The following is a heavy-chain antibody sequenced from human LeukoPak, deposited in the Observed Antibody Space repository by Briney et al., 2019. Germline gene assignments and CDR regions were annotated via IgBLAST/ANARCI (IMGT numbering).Heavy chain of an antibody. J-gene: IGHJ5*01. CDR3: ARHVIVGRCSSISCYNWLDS. V-gene: IGHV4-59*08. CDR2: VSNRGTT. CDR1: GVSASDYY. D-gene: IGHD2-2*01. Sequence: SETLSLTCTVSGVSASDYYWSWIRQPPGKGLEWIGYVSNRGTTNDHPSLKSRVTISVDTSKNQFSLNLTSVTAADTAVYYCARHVIVGRCSSISCYNWLDSWGQGTLVTVSS.